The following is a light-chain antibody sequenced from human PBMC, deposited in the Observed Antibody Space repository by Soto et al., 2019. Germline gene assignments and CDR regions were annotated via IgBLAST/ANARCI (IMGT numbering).Light chain of an antibody. J-gene: IGKJ4*01. Sequence: EIVMTQSPATLSVSPGERATLSCRASQSVSSNLAWYQQKPGPAPRLLIYGASTRATGIPARFSGSGSGTEFTLTISSLQSEDFAVYYCQQYNNLPPPLPFGGGTKVEIK. CDR2: GAS. V-gene: IGKV3-15*01. CDR3: QQYNNLPPPLP. CDR1: QSVSSN.